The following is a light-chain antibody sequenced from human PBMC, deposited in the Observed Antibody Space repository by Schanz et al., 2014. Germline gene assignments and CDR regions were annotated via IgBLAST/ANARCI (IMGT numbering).Light chain of an antibody. CDR2: GNS. V-gene: IGLV1-40*01. Sequence: QSVLTQPPSVSGAPGQRVTISCTGSSSNIGAGYDVHWYQQLPGTAPKLLIYGNSNRPSGVPDRFSGSKSGTSASLAITGLQAEDEADYYCASWDDSLSDLYVFGSGTKVTVL. CDR3: ASWDDSLSDLYV. J-gene: IGLJ1*01. CDR1: SSNIGAGYD.